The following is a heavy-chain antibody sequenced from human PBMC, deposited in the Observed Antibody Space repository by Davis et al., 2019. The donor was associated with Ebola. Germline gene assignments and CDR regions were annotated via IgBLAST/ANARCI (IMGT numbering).Heavy chain of an antibody. CDR3: AGGRVLEGIQI. Sequence: AASVKVSCKASGYTFSRHFVHWVRQVPGQGLEWMGRINPNSGGTNYAQKFQGRVTMTRDTSIRTAYMELTSLRFEDTAVYYCAGGRVLEGIQIWGQGTMVTVSS. D-gene: IGHD1-1*01. CDR2: INPNSGGT. V-gene: IGHV1-2*06. CDR1: GYTFSRHF. J-gene: IGHJ3*02.